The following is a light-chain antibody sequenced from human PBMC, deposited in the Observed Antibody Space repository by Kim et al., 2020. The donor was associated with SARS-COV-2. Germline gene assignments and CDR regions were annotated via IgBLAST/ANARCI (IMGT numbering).Light chain of an antibody. V-gene: IGLV3-1*01. CDR1: EVWEEY. CDR2: EDF. Sequence: VTPGKTINITCSGYEVWEEYVCWYQQKSGRPPVLGIYEDFKRPSGIPERFSGSNSENTATLTLSGTQPMDEGDYYCQAWDSSTVVFGGGTQLTVL. J-gene: IGLJ3*02. CDR3: QAWDSSTVV.